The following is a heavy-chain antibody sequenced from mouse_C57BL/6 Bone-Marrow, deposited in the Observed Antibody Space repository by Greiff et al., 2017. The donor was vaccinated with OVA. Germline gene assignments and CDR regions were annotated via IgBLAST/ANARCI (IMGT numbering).Heavy chain of an antibody. CDR2: IDPETGGT. D-gene: IGHD1-1*01. V-gene: IGHV1-15*01. J-gene: IGHJ1*03. Sequence: VQLQQSGAELVRPGASVTLSCKASGYTFTDYEMHWVKQTPVHGLEWIGAIDPETGGTAYNQKSKGKAILTADKSSSTAYMELRSLTSEDSAVYYCTRTYGSSYVYFDVWGTGTTVTVSS. CDR1: GYTFTDYE. CDR3: TRTYGSSYVYFDV.